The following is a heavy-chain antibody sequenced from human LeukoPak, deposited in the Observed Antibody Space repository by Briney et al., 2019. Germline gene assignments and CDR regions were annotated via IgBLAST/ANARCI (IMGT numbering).Heavy chain of an antibody. CDR1: GGSISNNNYL. J-gene: IGHJ4*02. CDR2: IYYRGST. Sequence: SETLSLTCTVSGGSISNNNYLWGWIRQPPGKGLEWIGSIYYRGSTYYNPSLKSRVTISVDTSKNQFSLKLSSVTAADTAVYYCARRYTGSPYFDFWGQGTLVTVSS. CDR3: ARRYTGSPYFDF. D-gene: IGHD5-12*01. V-gene: IGHV4-39*07.